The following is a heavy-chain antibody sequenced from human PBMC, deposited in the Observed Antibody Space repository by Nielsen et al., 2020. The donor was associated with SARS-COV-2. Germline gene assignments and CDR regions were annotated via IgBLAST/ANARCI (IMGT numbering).Heavy chain of an antibody. CDR3: AKDPGGMDV. D-gene: IGHD1-14*01. Sequence: SLKISCAASGFTFDDYAMHWVRQAPGKGLEWVSGISWNSDGRAFADSVKGRFTVSRDNAKNSLYLQMNSLRAEDTALYYCAKDPGGMDVWGQGTTVTVSS. J-gene: IGHJ6*02. V-gene: IGHV3-9*01. CDR1: GFTFDDYA. CDR2: ISWNSDGR.